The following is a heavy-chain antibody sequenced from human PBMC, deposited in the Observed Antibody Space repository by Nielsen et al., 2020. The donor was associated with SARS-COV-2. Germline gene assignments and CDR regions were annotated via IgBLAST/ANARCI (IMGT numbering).Heavy chain of an antibody. V-gene: IGHV4-61*01. CDR1: GGSVSSGSYY. CDR2: IYYSGST. CDR3: ARSGYSGYDN. D-gene: IGHD5-12*01. J-gene: IGHJ4*02. Sequence: SETLSLTCTVSGGSVSSGSYYWSWLRQPPGKGLEWIGYIYYSGSTNYNPSLKSRVTISVDTSKNQFSLKLSSVTAADTAVYYCARSGYSGYDNWGQGTLVTVSS.